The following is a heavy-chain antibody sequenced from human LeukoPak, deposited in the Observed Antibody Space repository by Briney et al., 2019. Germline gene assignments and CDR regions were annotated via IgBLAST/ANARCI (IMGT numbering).Heavy chain of an antibody. CDR2: IKQDGSEK. Sequence: PGGSLRLSCAASGFTFSSYWMSWVRQAPGKGLEWVANIKQDGSEKDYVDSVKGRFTISRDNAKNSLYLQMNSLRAEDTAVYYCARENYDFWSGYYAPGDYYYYYMDVWGKGTTVTVSS. CDR3: ARENYDFWSGYYAPGDYYYYYMDV. D-gene: IGHD3-3*01. CDR1: GFTFSSYW. J-gene: IGHJ6*03. V-gene: IGHV3-7*01.